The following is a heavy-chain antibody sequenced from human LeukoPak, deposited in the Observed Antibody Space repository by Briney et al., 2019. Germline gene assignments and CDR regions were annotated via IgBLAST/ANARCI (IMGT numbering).Heavy chain of an antibody. CDR3: ARHTPGELAAFDI. CDR2: IYYSGST. D-gene: IGHD1-26*01. J-gene: IGHJ3*02. CDR1: GGSISSYY. Sequence: TSSETLSLTCTVSGGSISSYYWSWIRQPPGKGLEWIGYIYYSGSTNYNPSLKSRVTISVDTSKNQFSLKLSSVTAADTAVYYCARHTPGELAAFDIGGQGTMATVS. V-gene: IGHV4-59*08.